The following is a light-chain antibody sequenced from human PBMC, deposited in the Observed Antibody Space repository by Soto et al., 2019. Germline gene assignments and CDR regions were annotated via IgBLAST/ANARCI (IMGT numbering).Light chain of an antibody. V-gene: IGKV1-9*01. CDR2: AES. CDR1: QSINRR. J-gene: IGKJ4*01. Sequence: LTQSPGTLSLSPGESASITCRASQSINRRLAWYQQKPGKPPKLLIYAESTLQSGVPSRFSGSGSGTRGTLTISSLQPEDFATYYCQQVKSYPRTFGGGTKVDIK. CDR3: QQVKSYPRT.